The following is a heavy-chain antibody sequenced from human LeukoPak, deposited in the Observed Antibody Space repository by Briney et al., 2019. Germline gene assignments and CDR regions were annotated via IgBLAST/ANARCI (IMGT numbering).Heavy chain of an antibody. V-gene: IGHV1-69*04. D-gene: IGHD3-9*01. Sequence: SMKVSCKASGGTFSSYAMSWVRQAPGQGLEWMGRIIPILGIANYAQKFQGRVTITADKSTSTAYMELSSLRSEDTAVYYCARDLSILTGLYYYYYGMDVWGQGTTVTVSS. CDR3: ARDLSILTGLYYYYYGMDV. CDR1: GGTFSSYA. CDR2: IIPILGIA. J-gene: IGHJ6*02.